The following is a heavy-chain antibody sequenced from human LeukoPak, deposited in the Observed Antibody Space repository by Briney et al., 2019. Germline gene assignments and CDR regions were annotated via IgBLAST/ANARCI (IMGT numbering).Heavy chain of an antibody. CDR2: IHHSGST. CDR3: ARNHYSSSRKIGH. V-gene: IGHV4-34*01. CDR1: GGSFSGYY. J-gene: IGHJ4*02. Sequence: SETLSLTCAVYGGSFSGYYWSWIRQPPGKGLEWIGEIHHSGSTNYNPSLKSRVTISVDTSKNQFSLKLSSVTAADTAVYYCARNHYSSSRKIGHWGQGTLVTVSS. D-gene: IGHD6-13*01.